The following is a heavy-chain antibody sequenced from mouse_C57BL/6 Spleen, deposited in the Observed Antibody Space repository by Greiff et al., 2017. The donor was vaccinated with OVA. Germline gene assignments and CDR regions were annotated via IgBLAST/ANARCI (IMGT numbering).Heavy chain of an antibody. CDR2: IHPNSGST. J-gene: IGHJ4*01. Sequence: QVQLKQPGAELVKPGASVKLSCKASGYTFTSYWMHWVKQRPGQGLEWIGMIHPNSGSTNYNEKFKSKATLTVDKSSSTAYMQLSSLTSEDSAVYYCARAGSGFITTVVGAMDYWGQGTSVTVSS. V-gene: IGHV1-64*01. CDR1: GYTFTSYW. D-gene: IGHD1-1*01. CDR3: ARAGSGFITTVVGAMDY.